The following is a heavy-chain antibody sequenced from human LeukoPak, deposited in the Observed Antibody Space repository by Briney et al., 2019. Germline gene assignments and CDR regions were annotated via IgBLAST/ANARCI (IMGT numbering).Heavy chain of an antibody. J-gene: IGHJ4*02. CDR2: INPNSGGT. Sequence: ASVKVSCKAPGYTFTGYYMHWVRQAPGQGLEWMGWINPNSGGTNYAQKFQGRVTITRDTSASTAYMELSSLRSEDTAVYYCARGVGGYCSGGSCYTGAERLLDYWGQGTLVTVSS. CDR3: ARGVGGYCSGGSCYTGAERLLDY. V-gene: IGHV1-2*02. CDR1: GYTFTGYY. D-gene: IGHD2-15*01.